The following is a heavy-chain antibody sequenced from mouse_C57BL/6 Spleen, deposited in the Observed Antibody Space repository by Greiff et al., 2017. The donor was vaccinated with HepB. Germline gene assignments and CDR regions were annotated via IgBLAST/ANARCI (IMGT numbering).Heavy chain of an antibody. V-gene: IGHV1-80*01. CDR1: GYAFSSYW. CDR3: ARSGIYDGYPYAMYD. J-gene: IGHJ4*01. Sequence: QVQLQQSGAELVKPGASVKISCKASGYAFSSYWMNWVKQRPGKGLEWIGQIYPGDGDTNYNGKFKGKATLTADKSSSTAYMQLSSLTSEDSAVYYCARSGIYDGYPYAMYDWGQGTSVTVSS. CDR2: IYPGDGDT. D-gene: IGHD2-3*01.